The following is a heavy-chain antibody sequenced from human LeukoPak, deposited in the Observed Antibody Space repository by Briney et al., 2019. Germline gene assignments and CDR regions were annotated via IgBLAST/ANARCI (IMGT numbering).Heavy chain of an antibody. CDR1: GGTFSSYA. Sequence: SVKVSCKASGGTFSSYAISWVRQAPGQGLEWMGGIIPIFGTANYAQKFQGRVTITADESTSTAYMGLSSPRSEDTAVYYCAKGLATAQGPAAMPLWGQGTLVTVSS. CDR2: IIPIFGTA. D-gene: IGHD2-2*01. V-gene: IGHV1-69*13. CDR3: AKGLATAQGPAAMPL. J-gene: IGHJ4*02.